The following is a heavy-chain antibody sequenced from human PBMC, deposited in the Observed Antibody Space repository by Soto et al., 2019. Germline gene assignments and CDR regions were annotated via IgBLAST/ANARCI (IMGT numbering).Heavy chain of an antibody. CDR2: ISGSGLNT. CDR1: GFTLSSYA. Sequence: AGGSLRLSCAASGFTLSSYAMSWVRQAPGKGLEWVSGISGSGLNTYYADPVRGRFTVSRDRSENTLYLQMNSLRAEDTAVYYCARGSKSMPGAIAYYYYMDVWGEGSTVTVSS. D-gene: IGHD2-2*02. J-gene: IGHJ6*03. CDR3: ARGSKSMPGAIAYYYYMDV. V-gene: IGHV3-23*01.